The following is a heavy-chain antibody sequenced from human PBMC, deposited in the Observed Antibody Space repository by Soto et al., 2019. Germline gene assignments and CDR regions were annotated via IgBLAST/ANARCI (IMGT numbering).Heavy chain of an antibody. V-gene: IGHV4-30-2*01. CDR3: ARGLRDNWFDP. CDR2: IYHSGST. CDR1: GGSISSGGYS. D-gene: IGHD3-22*01. J-gene: IGHJ5*02. Sequence: SETLSLTCAVSGGSISSGGYSWSWIRQPPGKGLEWIGYIYHSGSTYYNPSLKSRVTISVDRSKNQFSLKLSSVTAADTAVYYCARGLRDNWFDPWGQGTLVTVPQ.